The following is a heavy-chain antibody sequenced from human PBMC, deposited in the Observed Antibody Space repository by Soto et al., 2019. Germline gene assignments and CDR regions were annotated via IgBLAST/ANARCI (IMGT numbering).Heavy chain of an antibody. V-gene: IGHV1-18*01. Sequence: VPLVQSGAEVKKPGASVKVSCKASGYTFTSYGISWVRQAPGQGLEWMGWISAYNGNTNYAQKLQGRVTMTTDTSTRTAYMELRSLRSDDTAVYYCARDNAVAATPPLDYFDYWGQGTLVTVSS. CDR3: ARDNAVAATPPLDYFDY. CDR1: GYTFTSYG. CDR2: ISAYNGNT. J-gene: IGHJ4*02. D-gene: IGHD2-15*01.